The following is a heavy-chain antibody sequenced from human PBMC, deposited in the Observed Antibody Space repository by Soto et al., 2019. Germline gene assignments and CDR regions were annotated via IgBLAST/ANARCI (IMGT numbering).Heavy chain of an antibody. V-gene: IGHV1-18*01. CDR3: GRCYCTVGSCYTCWHFDL. J-gene: IGHJ2*01. CDR1: GYTFADYG. Sequence: QAQLVQSGAEVKKPGASVKVSCQAGGYTFADYGISWVRQAPGQGLEWVGWIGPYNGNTNYAQNLQDRVTMATDTSTNTAYMELRSLQSDDTALYYCGRCYCTVGSCYTCWHFDLWGRGTLLTVSS. CDR2: IGPYNGNT. D-gene: IGHD2-15*01.